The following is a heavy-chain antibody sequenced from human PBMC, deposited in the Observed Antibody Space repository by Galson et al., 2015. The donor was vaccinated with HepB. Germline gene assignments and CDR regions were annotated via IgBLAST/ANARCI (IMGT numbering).Heavy chain of an antibody. Sequence: SLRLSCAASGFTFETYDMHWVRQAAGGGLEWVSGTDTPGNPYSPDSLRGRFIISRDNAKNSLYLQMNSLRAGDTAVYYCARARAGTHYLDYWGQGTLVTVSS. CDR2: TDTPGNP. CDR3: ARARAGTHYLDY. CDR1: GFTFETYD. V-gene: IGHV3-13*05. D-gene: IGHD6-19*01. J-gene: IGHJ4*02.